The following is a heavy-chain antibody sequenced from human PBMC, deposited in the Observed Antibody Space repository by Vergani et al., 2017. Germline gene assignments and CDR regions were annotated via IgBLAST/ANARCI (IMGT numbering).Heavy chain of an antibody. D-gene: IGHD5-12*01. Sequence: EVQLLESGGGLVQPGGSVRLSCEASGFSFPGYAMSWVRQAPGKGLEWVSSVSGSSATPYYADSVKGRFIISRDNSKNTLHLQMNSLRADDTAVYYCTKGSRGYTGYFFDYWGQGTLATVSS. CDR3: TKGSRGYTGYFFDY. CDR1: GFSFPGYA. V-gene: IGHV3-23*01. J-gene: IGHJ4*02. CDR2: VSGSSATP.